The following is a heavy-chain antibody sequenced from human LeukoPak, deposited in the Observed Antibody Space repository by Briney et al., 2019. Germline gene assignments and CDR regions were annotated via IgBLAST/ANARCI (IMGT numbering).Heavy chain of an antibody. Sequence: PGGSLRLSCAASGFTFSSYWMSWVRQAPGKGLEWVANIKYYGSEKYYADSVRGRFTISRDNAKNSLYLQMNSLRAEDTAVYYCASALPADHFDYWGQGTLVTVSS. J-gene: IGHJ4*02. V-gene: IGHV3-7*01. CDR2: IKYYGSEK. CDR3: ASALPADHFDY. CDR1: GFTFSSYW.